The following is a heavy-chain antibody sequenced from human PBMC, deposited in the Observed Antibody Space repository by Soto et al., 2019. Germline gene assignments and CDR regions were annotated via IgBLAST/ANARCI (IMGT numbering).Heavy chain of an antibody. CDR1: GGSFSGYY. V-gene: IGHV4-34*01. CDR3: ARGFWSGSYSGGLGMDV. J-gene: IGHJ6*02. D-gene: IGHD3-3*01. CDR2: INHSGST. Sequence: ETLSLTCAVYGGSFSGYYWSWIRQPPGKGLEWIGEINHSGSTNYNPSLKSRVTISVDTSKNQFSLKLSSVTAADTAVYYCARGFWSGSYSGGLGMDVWGQGSTVTVSS.